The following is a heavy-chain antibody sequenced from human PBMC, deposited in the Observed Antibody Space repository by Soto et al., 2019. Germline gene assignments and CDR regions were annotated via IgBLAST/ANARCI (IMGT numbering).Heavy chain of an antibody. CDR2: IYYSGST. D-gene: IGHD2-15*01. V-gene: IGHV4-39*01. CDR1: GGSISSSSYY. J-gene: IGHJ5*02. Sequence: QLQLQESGPGLVKPSETLSLTCTVSGGSISSSSYYWGWIRQPPGKGLEWIGSIYYSGSTYYNPSLKSRVTISVDTSKNQFSLKLSSVTAADTAVYYCARLEVVLGGWFDPWGQGTLVTVSS. CDR3: ARLEVVLGGWFDP.